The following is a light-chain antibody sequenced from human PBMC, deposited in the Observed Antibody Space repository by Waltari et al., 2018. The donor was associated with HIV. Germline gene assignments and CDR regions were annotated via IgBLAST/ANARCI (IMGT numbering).Light chain of an antibody. V-gene: IGLV1-47*01. Sequence: QSVLTQPPSASGTPGQRVTISCSGSSSNLGNNYVFWYHQLPGTAPKLLFYRNDQRPSGVPDRFSGSKSGTSASLAISGLRSEDEADYYCATWDDTLSGYVFGTGTKVTVL. CDR3: ATWDDTLSGYV. CDR2: RND. CDR1: SSNLGNNY. J-gene: IGLJ1*01.